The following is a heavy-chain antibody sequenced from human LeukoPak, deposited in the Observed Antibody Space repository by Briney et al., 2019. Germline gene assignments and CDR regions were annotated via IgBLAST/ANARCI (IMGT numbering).Heavy chain of an antibody. CDR3: ARDPGDYYFDY. Sequence: PGGSLRLSCAASGFTVSSNYMSWVRQAPGKGLEWVSVIYSGGSTYYADSVKGRFTISRDNSKNTLYLQMNSLRAEDTAVYYCARDPGDYYFDYWGQGTLVTVSS. V-gene: IGHV3-66*01. J-gene: IGHJ4*02. D-gene: IGHD4-17*01. CDR2: IYSGGST. CDR1: GFTVSSNY.